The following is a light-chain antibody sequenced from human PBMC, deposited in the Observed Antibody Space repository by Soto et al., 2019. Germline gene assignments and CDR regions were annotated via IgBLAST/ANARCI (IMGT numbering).Light chain of an antibody. V-gene: IGKV2-28*01. CDR3: MQALHTPWT. CDR2: LGS. Sequence: IVLTQSPLSLPVTPGEPASISCRSSGSLLQSNGNHYLDWYLQKPGQSPQVLIYLGSNRASGVPDRFSGSGSGTDFTLKISRVEAEDVGVYYCMQALHTPWTFGQGTKVEIK. CDR1: GSLLQSNGNHY. J-gene: IGKJ1*01.